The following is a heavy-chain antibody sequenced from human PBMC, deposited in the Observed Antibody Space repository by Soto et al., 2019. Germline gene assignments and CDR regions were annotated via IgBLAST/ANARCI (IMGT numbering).Heavy chain of an antibody. D-gene: IGHD2-2*01. V-gene: IGHV1-69*01. CDR2: IIPIYGTA. CDR3: ARSQGSRTSLEIYYYYYYGMDV. Sequence: QVQLVQSGAEVKKPGSSVKVSCKAAGGTFSSYAISWVRQAPGQGLEWMGGIIPIYGTANYEQKFQGRVTITADESTSTAYMALSSLRSEDTAVYYCARSQGSRTSLEIYYYYYYGMDVWGQGTTVTVSS. CDR1: GGTFSSYA. J-gene: IGHJ6*02.